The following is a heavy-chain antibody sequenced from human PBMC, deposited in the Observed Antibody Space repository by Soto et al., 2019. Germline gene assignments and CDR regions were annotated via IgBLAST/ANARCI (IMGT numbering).Heavy chain of an antibody. J-gene: IGHJ6*02. CDR2: ISYDGSNK. Sequence: QVQLVESGGGVVQPGRSLRLSCAASGFTFSSYGMHWVRQAPGKGPEWVAVISYDGSNKYYGGSVKGRFTVSRDNSKNTLYLQMNSLRVEDTAVYYCAKGNAIFGVALPMDVWGQGTTLTVSS. CDR3: AKGNAIFGVALPMDV. CDR1: GFTFSSYG. D-gene: IGHD3-3*01. V-gene: IGHV3-30*18.